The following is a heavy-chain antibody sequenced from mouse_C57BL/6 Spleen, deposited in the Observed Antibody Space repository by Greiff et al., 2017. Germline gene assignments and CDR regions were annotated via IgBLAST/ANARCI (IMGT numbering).Heavy chain of an antibody. CDR2: ISGGGGNT. V-gene: IGHV5-9*01. CDR1: GFTFSSYT. CDR3: ARHADYYGSSYDWYFDV. D-gene: IGHD1-1*01. Sequence: EVMLVESGGGLVKPGGSLKLSCAASGFTFSSYTMSWVRQTPEKRLEWVATISGGGGNTYYPDSVKGRFTIIRDNAKNTLYLQMSSLRSEDTALYYCARHADYYGSSYDWYFDVWGIGTTVTVSS. J-gene: IGHJ1*03.